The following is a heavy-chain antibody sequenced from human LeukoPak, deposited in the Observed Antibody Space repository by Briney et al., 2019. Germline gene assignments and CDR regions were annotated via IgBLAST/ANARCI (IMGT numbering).Heavy chain of an antibody. CDR2: IYYSGST. V-gene: IGHV4-39*07. CDR1: GGSISSSSYY. CDR3: ARAEMITFGGPYYFDY. D-gene: IGHD3-16*01. J-gene: IGHJ4*02. Sequence: SETLSLTCTVSGGSISSSSYYWGWIRQPPGKGLEWIGSIYYSGSTYYNPSLKSRVTISVDTSKNQFSLKLSSVTAADTAVYYCARAEMITFGGPYYFDYWGQGTLVTVSS.